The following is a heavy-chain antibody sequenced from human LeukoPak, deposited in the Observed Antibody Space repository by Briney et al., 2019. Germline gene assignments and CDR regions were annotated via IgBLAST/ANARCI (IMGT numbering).Heavy chain of an antibody. CDR3: AKDRYSASPMYYFDY. CDR2: VSASGGNT. Sequence: HSGGSLRLSCAASGFTFSSYAMNWVRQAPGKGLEWVSAVSASGGNTFHADSVRGRFTISRDNSKNTLYLQMNSLRAEDTAVYYCAKDRYSASPMYYFDYWGQGTLVTVSS. V-gene: IGHV3-23*01. J-gene: IGHJ4*02. CDR1: GFTFSSYA. D-gene: IGHD3-16*02.